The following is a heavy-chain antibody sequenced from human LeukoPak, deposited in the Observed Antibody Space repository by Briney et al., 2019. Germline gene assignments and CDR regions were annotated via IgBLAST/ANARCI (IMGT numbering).Heavy chain of an antibody. J-gene: IGHJ4*02. D-gene: IGHD2-21*01. Sequence: SETLSLTCAVYGGSFSGYYWSWIRQPPGKGLEWIGEINHSGSTNYNPSLKSRVTISVDTSKNQFSLKLSSVTAADTAVYYCARKSVHWVNYWGQGTLVTVSS. CDR2: INHSGST. V-gene: IGHV4-34*01. CDR1: GGSFSGYY. CDR3: ARKSVHWVNY.